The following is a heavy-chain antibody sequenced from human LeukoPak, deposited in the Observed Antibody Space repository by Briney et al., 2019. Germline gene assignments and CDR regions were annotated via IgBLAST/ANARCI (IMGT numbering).Heavy chain of an antibody. CDR3: AIGAHGLTNDAFDI. Sequence: PSEILSLTCTVSGGSISSYYWSWIRQPPGKGLEWIGYIYHSGSTKYNPSLKGRITLSVDTSKNQFSLTLTSVTAADTAVYFCAIGAHGLTNDAFDIWGQGLMVTVSS. CDR1: GGSISSYY. CDR2: IYHSGST. V-gene: IGHV4-59*08. D-gene: IGHD2-8*01. J-gene: IGHJ3*02.